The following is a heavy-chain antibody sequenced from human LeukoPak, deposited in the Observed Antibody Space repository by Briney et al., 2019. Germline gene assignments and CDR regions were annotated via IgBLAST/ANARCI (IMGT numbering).Heavy chain of an antibody. CDR3: ARVNGGYYQPFDY. V-gene: IGHV4-30-4*01. CDR1: GGSTSGGDYY. D-gene: IGHD3-22*01. J-gene: IGHJ4*02. Sequence: SETLSLTCTVSGGSTSGGDYYWSWIRQPPGKGLEWIGYTYYSGSTYYNPSLKSRVTISVDTSKNQFSLKLSSVTAADTAVYYCARVNGGYYQPFDYWGQGTLVTVSS. CDR2: TYYSGST.